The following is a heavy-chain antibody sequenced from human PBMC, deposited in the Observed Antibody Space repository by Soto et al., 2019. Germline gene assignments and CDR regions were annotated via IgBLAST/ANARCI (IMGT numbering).Heavy chain of an antibody. Sequence: QITLKESGPTLVKPTQTLTLTCTFSGLSRSTSGVGVGWIPQPPGKALEWLALIYWNDDKRYSPSLKSRPTLTNDTSINQVVLTMTNMDPVDTATYYCAHSFGAPYHFDYWGQGTLVTVSS. CDR3: AHSFGAPYHFDY. V-gene: IGHV2-5*01. D-gene: IGHD2-2*01. CDR1: GLSRSTSGVG. J-gene: IGHJ4*02. CDR2: IYWNDDK.